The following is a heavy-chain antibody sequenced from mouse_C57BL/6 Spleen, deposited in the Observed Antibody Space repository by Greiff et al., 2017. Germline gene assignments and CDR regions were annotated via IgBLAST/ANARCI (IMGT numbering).Heavy chain of an antibody. Sequence: VQLQQSGPELVKPGASVKIPCKASGYTFTDYNMDWVKQSHGKSLEWIGDINPNNGGTIYNQKFKGKATLTVDKSSSTAYMELRSLTSKDTAVYYCARENYAMDYWGQGTSVTVSS. CDR2: INPNNGGT. J-gene: IGHJ4*01. V-gene: IGHV1-18*01. CDR3: ARENYAMDY. CDR1: GYTFTDYN.